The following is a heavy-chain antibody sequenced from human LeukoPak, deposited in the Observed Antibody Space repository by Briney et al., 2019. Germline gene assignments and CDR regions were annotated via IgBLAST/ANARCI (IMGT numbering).Heavy chain of an antibody. D-gene: IGHD6-13*01. Sequence: SETLSLTCTVSGGSISSYYWSWIRQPPGEGLEWIGYIYYTGSTNYNPSLKSRVTISVDTSKNQFSLKLSSVTAADTAVYYCARRKRYSSSWWTEDKNWFDPWGQGTLVTVSS. J-gene: IGHJ5*02. CDR2: IYYTGST. V-gene: IGHV4-59*12. CDR3: ARRKRYSSSWWTEDKNWFDP. CDR1: GGSISSYY.